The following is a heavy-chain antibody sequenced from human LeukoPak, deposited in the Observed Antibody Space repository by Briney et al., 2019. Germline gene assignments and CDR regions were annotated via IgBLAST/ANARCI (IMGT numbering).Heavy chain of an antibody. CDR2: IYHSGSSGST. CDR3: ARTLGYCSGGSCRSFDY. D-gene: IGHD2-15*01. V-gene: IGHV4-38-2*01. CDR1: GYFISSGYY. J-gene: IGHJ4*02. Sequence: NPSETLSLTCAVSGYFISSGYYWGWIRQPPGKGLEWIGSIYHSGSSGSTYYNPSLKSRVTISVDTSKNQFSLKLSSVTAADTAVYYCARTLGYCSGGSCRSFDYWGQGTLVTVSS.